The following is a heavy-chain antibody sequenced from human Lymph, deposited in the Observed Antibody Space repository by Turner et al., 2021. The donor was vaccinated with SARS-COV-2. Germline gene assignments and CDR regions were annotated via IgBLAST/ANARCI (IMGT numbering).Heavy chain of an antibody. CDR1: GFTFSTYS. J-gene: IGHJ4*02. D-gene: IGHD4-17*01. CDR3: ARDIPTTADYFDY. Sequence: EVQLVESGGGLVKPGGSLRLPCAAAGFTFSTYSMNWVRQAPGKGLEWISSISSSSSYIYYADSVKGRFTISRDDAKKSLYLQMNSLRAEDTAVYYCARDIPTTADYFDYWGQGTLVTVSS. CDR2: ISSSSSYI. V-gene: IGHV3-21*01.